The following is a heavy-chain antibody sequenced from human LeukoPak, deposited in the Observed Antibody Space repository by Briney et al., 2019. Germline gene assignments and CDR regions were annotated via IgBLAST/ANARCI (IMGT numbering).Heavy chain of an antibody. J-gene: IGHJ4*02. D-gene: IGHD5-18*01. CDR1: GFTFSHYA. V-gene: IGHV3-64*01. CDR2: IGSNGGSI. CDR3: ARGDSYGDFDY. Sequence: GGSLRLSCAASGFTFSHYAMHWVRQAPGKGLEYVSSIGSNGGSIYYGNSVKGRFTISRDNSKKTLYLQMGSLRAEDMAVYYCARGDSYGDFDYWGQGTLVTVFS.